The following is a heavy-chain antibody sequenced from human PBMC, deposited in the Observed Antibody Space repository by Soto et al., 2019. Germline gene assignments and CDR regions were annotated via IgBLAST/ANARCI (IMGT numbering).Heavy chain of an antibody. D-gene: IGHD3-22*01. CDR2: ITEDGSEK. CDR1: RISFNYYW. CDR3: ARDTRESDSTGYRPSDL. V-gene: IGHV3-7*05. J-gene: IGHJ5*02. Sequence: EVQLVESGGGLVQPGGSLRLSCAASRISFNYYWMTWVRQAPGKGLEWVANITEDGSEKHYVDSVKGRFTISRDNAKNSLYLQMNNLRAEDTAVYYCARDTRESDSTGYRPSDLWGQGAMVTVSS.